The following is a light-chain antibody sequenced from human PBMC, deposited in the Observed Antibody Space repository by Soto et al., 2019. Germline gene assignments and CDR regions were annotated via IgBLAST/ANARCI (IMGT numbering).Light chain of an antibody. CDR2: DVS. CDR3: CSYAGSYHRV. Sequence: QSALTQPRSVSGSPGQSVTISCTGTSSDVGGYNYVSWYQQHPGKAPKLMIYDVSKRPSGVPDRFSGSKSGNTASLTISGLQAEDEADYYCCSYAGSYHRVFGGGTKVTVL. V-gene: IGLV2-11*01. J-gene: IGLJ2*01. CDR1: SSDVGGYNY.